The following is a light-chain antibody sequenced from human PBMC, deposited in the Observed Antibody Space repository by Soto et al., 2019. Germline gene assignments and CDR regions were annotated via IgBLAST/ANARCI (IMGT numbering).Light chain of an antibody. CDR1: QSVSNN. CDR2: GAS. CDR3: QQYSNWPPVT. V-gene: IGKV3-15*01. J-gene: IGKJ5*01. Sequence: EIVMTQSPVTLSVSPGERVTLSCRASQSVSNNLAWYQQKSGQAPRLLIYGASTRVTGIPARFSGSGSGTEFTLTISSLQSEDFAIYYCQQYSNWPPVTFGQGTRLDIK.